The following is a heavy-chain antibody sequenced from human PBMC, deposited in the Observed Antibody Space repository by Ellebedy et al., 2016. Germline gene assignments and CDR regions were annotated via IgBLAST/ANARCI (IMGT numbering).Heavy chain of an antibody. Sequence: SETLSLTXTVSGGSISSGGYYWSWIRQHPGKGLEWIGYIYYSGSTYYNPSLKSRVTISVDTSKNQFSLKLSSVTAADTAVYYCARGDGDYRRGYFQHWGQGTLVTVSS. D-gene: IGHD4-17*01. CDR3: ARGDGDYRRGYFQH. J-gene: IGHJ1*01. V-gene: IGHV4-31*03. CDR1: GGSISSGGYY. CDR2: IYYSGST.